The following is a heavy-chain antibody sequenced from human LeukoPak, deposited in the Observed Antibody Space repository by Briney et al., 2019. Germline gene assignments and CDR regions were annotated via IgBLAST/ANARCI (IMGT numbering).Heavy chain of an antibody. CDR1: GFTFSSYS. D-gene: IGHD2-15*01. CDR3: ARDYPGYCSGGSCSHFDY. Sequence: GGSLRLSCAASGFTFSSYSMNWVRQAPGKGLEWVSYISSSSSTIYYADSVKGRFTISRDNAKNSLYLQMNSLRAEDTAVYYCARDYPGYCSGGSCSHFDYWGQGTLVTVSS. J-gene: IGHJ4*02. CDR2: ISSSSSTI. V-gene: IGHV3-48*04.